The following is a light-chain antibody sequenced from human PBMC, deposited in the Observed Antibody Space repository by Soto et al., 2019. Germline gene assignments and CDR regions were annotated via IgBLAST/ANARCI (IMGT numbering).Light chain of an antibody. CDR3: QQSYSTPRT. J-gene: IGKJ1*01. V-gene: IGKV1-39*01. Sequence: DIQMTQSPSSLSASVGDRVTITCRASQSISSHLNWYQQKPGKAPKLLIFAASSLQSGVPSTFSGSGSGTVFTLTITSLQPEDFATYYCQQSYSTPRTFGQGTKVEI. CDR1: QSISSH. CDR2: AAS.